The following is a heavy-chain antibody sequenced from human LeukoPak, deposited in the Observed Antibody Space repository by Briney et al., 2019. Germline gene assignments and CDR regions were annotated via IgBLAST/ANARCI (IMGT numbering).Heavy chain of an antibody. CDR1: GDSVSSNIAG. Sequence: SQTLSLSCAISGDSVSSNIAGWNWIRQSPSRCLEWLGMTYYRAKWNKDYAVTVKSRITINTDTTKNQFSLRLNSVTPEDTAVYYCAREVNWNYRGFDPWGQGTMVTVSS. CDR2: TYYRAKWNK. D-gene: IGHD1-7*01. V-gene: IGHV6-1*01. CDR3: AREVNWNYRGFDP. J-gene: IGHJ5*02.